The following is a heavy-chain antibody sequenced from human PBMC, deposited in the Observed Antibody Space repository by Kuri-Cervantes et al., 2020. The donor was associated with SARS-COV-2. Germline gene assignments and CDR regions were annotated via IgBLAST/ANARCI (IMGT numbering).Heavy chain of an antibody. CDR2: INHSGST. CDR1: GGSFSGYY. J-gene: IGHJ6*02. V-gene: IGHV4-34*01. Sequence: SETLSLTCAVYGGSFSGYYWSWIPQPPGKGLEWIGEINHSGSTNYNPSLKSRVTISVDTSKNQFSLKLSSVTAADTAVYYCARGRGEGYCSGGSCYPGGKYYYYYYGMDVWSQGTTVTDSS. CDR3: ARGRGEGYCSGGSCYPGGKYYYYYYGMDV. D-gene: IGHD2-15*01.